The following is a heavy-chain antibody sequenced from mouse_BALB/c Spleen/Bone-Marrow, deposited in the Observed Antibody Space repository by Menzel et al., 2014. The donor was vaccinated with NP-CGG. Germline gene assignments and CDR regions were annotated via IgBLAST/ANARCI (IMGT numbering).Heavy chain of an antibody. CDR1: GYAFTNYW. CDR2: INPGSGGI. CDR3: ARELGRGFAY. V-gene: IGHV1-54*01. J-gene: IGHJ3*01. Sequence: VQLQQSGVELVRPGTSVKVSCKASGYAFTNYWIEWVKQRPGQGLEWIGVINPGSGGINNNEKFKGKATLTADKSSNTAYMQLSSLTSDDSAVYFCARELGRGFAYWGQGTLVTVSA. D-gene: IGHD4-1*01.